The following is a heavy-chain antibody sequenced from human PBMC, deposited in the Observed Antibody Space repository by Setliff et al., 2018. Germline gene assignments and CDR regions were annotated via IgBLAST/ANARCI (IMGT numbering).Heavy chain of an antibody. J-gene: IGHJ5*02. CDR3: ARVVPLGGTDR. CDR2: IYTSGST. D-gene: IGHD1-1*01. V-gene: IGHV4-61*02. CDR1: GISIRTSSDY. Sequence: SETLSLTCDVSGISIRTSSDYWSWIRQPAGKGLEWIGRIYTSGSTNYNPSLKSRVTISVDTSKNQFSLNLSSVTAADTAIYYCARVVPLGGTDRWGQGTLVTVSS.